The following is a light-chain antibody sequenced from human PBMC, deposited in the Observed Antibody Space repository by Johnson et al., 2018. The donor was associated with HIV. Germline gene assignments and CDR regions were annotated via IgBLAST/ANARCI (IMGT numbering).Light chain of an antibody. V-gene: IGLV1-51*01. CDR3: GTWDSSLSAFYV. J-gene: IGLJ1*01. Sequence: QAVLTQPPSVSAAPGQKVTISCSGSSSDMGNYVVSWYQQLPGTAPKLLIYDNNKRPSGTPDRFSGSQSGTSATLGITGLQTGDEADYYCGTWDSSLSAFYVFGTGTKVTVL. CDR1: SSDMGNYV. CDR2: DNN.